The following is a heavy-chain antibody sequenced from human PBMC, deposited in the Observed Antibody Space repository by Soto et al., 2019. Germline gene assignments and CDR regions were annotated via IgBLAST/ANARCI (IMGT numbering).Heavy chain of an antibody. CDR1: GFTFSGHD. Sequence: GSLRLSCAASGFTFSGHDLNWVRQAPGKGLEWVSGISGGGVRTFYADSVKGRFTISGDTSKNTMFLQMNSLGAEDTAVYYCAKVNWNDIDHYWGQGTLVTVSS. V-gene: IGHV3-23*01. CDR3: AKVNWNDIDHY. D-gene: IGHD1-1*01. J-gene: IGHJ4*02. CDR2: ISGGGVRT.